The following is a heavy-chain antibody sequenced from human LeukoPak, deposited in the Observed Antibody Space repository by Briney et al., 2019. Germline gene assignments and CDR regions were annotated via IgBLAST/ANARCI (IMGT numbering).Heavy chain of an antibody. CDR3: ARSRNDYNSVAFGI. CDR2: ISYSGST. D-gene: IGHD5-24*01. J-gene: IGHJ3*02. V-gene: IGHV4-59*01. Sequence: SETLSLTCTVSGGSINTYYWHWIRQPPGKGLEWIGYISYSGSTNYNPSLKSRVTITLDTSKTQFSLRLRSVTAADTAVYYCARSRNDYNSVAFGIWGQGTMVTVSS. CDR1: GGSINTYY.